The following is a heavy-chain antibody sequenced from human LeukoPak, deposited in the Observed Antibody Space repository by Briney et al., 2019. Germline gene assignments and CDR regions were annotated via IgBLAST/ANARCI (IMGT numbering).Heavy chain of an antibody. V-gene: IGHV1-8*01. D-gene: IGHD2-8*01. CDR3: ARGAYDCTNGVCSDY. CDR2: MNPNSGST. Sequence: ASVRVSCKASGYTLTSYDINWVRQATGQGLEWMGWMNPNSGSTGYAQKFQGRVTMTRNTSISTAYMELSSLRSEDTAVYYCARGAYDCTNGVCSDYWGQGTLVTVSS. J-gene: IGHJ4*02. CDR1: GYTLTSYD.